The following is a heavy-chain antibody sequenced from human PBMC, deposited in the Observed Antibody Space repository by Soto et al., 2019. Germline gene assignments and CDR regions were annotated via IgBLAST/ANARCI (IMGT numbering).Heavy chain of an antibody. CDR3: ARCKGGYSYGHESQYFDV. J-gene: IGHJ2*01. D-gene: IGHD5-18*01. V-gene: IGHV4-31*03. Sequence: KPSETLSLTCTVSGGSISSGGYYWSWIRQHPGKGLEWIGYMYHSGSTYYNPSLKSRVTISQDMSKRQFSLKLSSVTVADTAVYFCARCKGGYSYGHESQYFDVWGRGTLVTVSS. CDR2: MYHSGST. CDR1: GGSISSGGYY.